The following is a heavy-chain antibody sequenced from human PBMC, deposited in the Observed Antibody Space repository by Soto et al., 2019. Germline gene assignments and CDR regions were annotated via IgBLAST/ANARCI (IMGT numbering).Heavy chain of an antibody. CDR1: GFTFSSYS. CDR3: ARPHIAAAGTWYYYGMDV. Sequence: EVQLVESGGGLVKPGGSLRLSCAASGFTFSSYSMNWVRQAPGKGLEWVSSITSSSSYIYYADSVKGRFTISRDNAKNSLYLQMNSLRAEDTAVYYCARPHIAAAGTWYYYGMDVWGQGTTVTVSS. D-gene: IGHD6-13*01. V-gene: IGHV3-21*01. J-gene: IGHJ6*02. CDR2: ITSSSSYI.